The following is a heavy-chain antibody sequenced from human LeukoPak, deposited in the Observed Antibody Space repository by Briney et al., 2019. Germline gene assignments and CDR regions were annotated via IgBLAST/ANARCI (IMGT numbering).Heavy chain of an antibody. V-gene: IGHV3-48*01. CDR1: GFTFSSYS. J-gene: IGHJ5*02. D-gene: IGHD3-10*01. CDR3: ARDRKSRYGSGSYCRGLFDP. CDR2: TSSSSSTI. Sequence: GGSLRLSCAASGFTFSSYSMNWVRQAPGKGLEWVSYTSSSSSTIYYADSVKGRFTISRDNAKNSLYLQMNSPRAEDTAVYYCARDRKSRYGSGSYCRGLFDPWGQGTLVTVSS.